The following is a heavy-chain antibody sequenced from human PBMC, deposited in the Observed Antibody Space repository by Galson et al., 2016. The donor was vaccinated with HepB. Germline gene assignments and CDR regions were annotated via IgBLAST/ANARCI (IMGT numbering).Heavy chain of an antibody. CDR2: ITHSGDI. D-gene: IGHD3-22*01. V-gene: IGHV4-34*01. Sequence: ETLSLTCVVYRASLNDNYWSWVRQPPGKGLEWLGEITHSGDINYNPSLKSRVTMSADTSSSQFSLKMTSVTAADTAMYYCATPERRPSGNYYFDSWGQRTLVTVSS. CDR1: RASLNDNY. CDR3: ATPERRPSGNYYFDS. J-gene: IGHJ4*02.